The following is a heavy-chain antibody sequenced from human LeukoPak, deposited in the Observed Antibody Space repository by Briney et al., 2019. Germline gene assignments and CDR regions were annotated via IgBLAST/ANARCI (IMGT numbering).Heavy chain of an antibody. Sequence: GGSLRLSCAASGFTFSSYAMSWVRQAPGKGLEWVSAISGSGGSTYYADSVKGRFAISRDNSKNTLYLQMNSLRAEDTAVYYCAKEGVVVVVAANDYWGQGTLVTVSS. V-gene: IGHV3-23*01. J-gene: IGHJ4*02. D-gene: IGHD2-15*01. CDR1: GFTFSSYA. CDR2: ISGSGGST. CDR3: AKEGVVVVVAANDY.